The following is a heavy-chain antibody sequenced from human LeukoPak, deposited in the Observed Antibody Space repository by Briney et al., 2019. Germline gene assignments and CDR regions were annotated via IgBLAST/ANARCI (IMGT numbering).Heavy chain of an antibody. V-gene: IGHV4-38-2*02. CDR1: AYSISSGYY. J-gene: IGHJ4*02. Sequence: SETLSLTCTVSAYSISSGYYWSWIRQPPGKGLEWIGEINHSGSTNYNPSLKSRVTISVDTSKNQFSLKLSSVTAADTAVYYCARARTRLTMVRGVRYFDYWGQGTLVTVSS. CDR2: INHSGST. CDR3: ARARTRLTMVRGVRYFDY. D-gene: IGHD3-10*01.